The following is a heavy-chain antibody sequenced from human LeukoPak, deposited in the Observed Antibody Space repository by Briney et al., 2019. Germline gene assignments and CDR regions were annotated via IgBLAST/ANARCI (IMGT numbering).Heavy chain of an antibody. CDR3: ARGGYGANDDAFDI. D-gene: IGHD4-23*01. J-gene: IGHJ3*02. V-gene: IGHV3-48*02. CDR1: GFTFSSYS. Sequence: AGSLRLSCAPSGFTFSSYSMNWVRQAPGKGLEWVSYVSGRTNTVCSADSVKGRFTISRDNAKNSLFLQMNSLRDEDTAVYYCARGGYGANDDAFDIWGQGTMVTVSS. CDR2: VSGRTNTV.